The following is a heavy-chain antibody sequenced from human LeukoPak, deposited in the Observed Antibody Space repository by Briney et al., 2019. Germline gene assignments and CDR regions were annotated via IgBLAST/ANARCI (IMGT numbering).Heavy chain of an antibody. CDR3: ARLGAAAGTFVDY. D-gene: IGHD6-13*01. Sequence: SETLSLTCTVFGDSVTGYFLNWVRQPPGKGLEWIGHIYKIGTTNYNPSLKSRVTISVDTSKNQFSLKLSSVTAADTAVYYCARLGAAAGTFVDYWGQGTLVTVSS. CDR1: GDSVTGYF. V-gene: IGHV4-4*09. J-gene: IGHJ4*02. CDR2: IYKIGTT.